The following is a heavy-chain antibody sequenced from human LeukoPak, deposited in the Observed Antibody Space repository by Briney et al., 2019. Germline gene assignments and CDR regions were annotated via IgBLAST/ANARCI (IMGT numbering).Heavy chain of an antibody. Sequence: ASVKVSCKASGYNFISYAISWVRQAPGQGLEWMGWINTYNGNTNYAQNYQGRETMTTDTTTRTAYMELRSLRSDDTAVYYCAREEYYGSGSYPHFDYWGQGTLVTVSS. CDR3: AREEYYGSGSYPHFDY. V-gene: IGHV1-18*01. CDR2: INTYNGNT. D-gene: IGHD3-10*01. J-gene: IGHJ4*02. CDR1: GYNFISYA.